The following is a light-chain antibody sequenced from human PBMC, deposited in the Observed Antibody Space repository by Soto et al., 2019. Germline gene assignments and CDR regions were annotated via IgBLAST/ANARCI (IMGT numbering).Light chain of an antibody. CDR1: SNEFGNYNL. CDR3: CSYAGSSTFV. CDR2: EGS. J-gene: IGLJ3*02. Sequence: QSALTQPASVSGSPGQSITISCTGTSNEFGNYNLVSWYQQQPDKAPKLIIYEGSKRPSGVSTRFSGSKLGNTASLTISGLQAEDEADYYCCSYAGSSTFVFGGGTKLTVL. V-gene: IGLV2-23*03.